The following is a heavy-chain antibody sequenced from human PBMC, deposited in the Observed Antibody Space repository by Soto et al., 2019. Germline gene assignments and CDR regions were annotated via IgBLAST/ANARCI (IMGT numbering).Heavy chain of an antibody. V-gene: IGHV3-23*01. CDR2: ISGSGGET. CDR1: GFTYSIYA. CDR3: AKEIAVAVATPPEY. J-gene: IGHJ4*02. Sequence: EVQLLESGGSLVQPGGSLRLSCTASGFTYSIYAMAWVRQAPGKGLEWVSAISGSGGETYYADSVKGRFTISRDNSKNTVYLQMTNLRADDTAVYYCAKEIAVAVATPPEYWGQGTLVTVSS. D-gene: IGHD5-12*01.